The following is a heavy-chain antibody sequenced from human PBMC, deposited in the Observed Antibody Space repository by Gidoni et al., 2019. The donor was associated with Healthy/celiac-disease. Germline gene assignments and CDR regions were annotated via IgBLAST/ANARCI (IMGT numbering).Heavy chain of an antibody. CDR2: ISWDGGST. Sequence: EVQLVESGGVVVQPGESRRLSCAAAGLAFGDETMHWVRQAPGKGLELVSLISWDGGSTYYADPVNRLFTFSSANSKHSPYLQMNSLSTEATALYYCAIVTDPIAVAGLRFDSWGQGTLVTVSS. D-gene: IGHD6-19*01. CDR3: AIVTDPIAVAGLRFDS. J-gene: IGHJ4*02. V-gene: IGHV3-43*01. CDR1: GLAFGDET.